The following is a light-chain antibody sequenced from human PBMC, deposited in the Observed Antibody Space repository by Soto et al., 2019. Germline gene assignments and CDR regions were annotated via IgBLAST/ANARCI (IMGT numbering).Light chain of an antibody. V-gene: IGKV3-11*01. CDR1: QSVSTY. CDR3: QQYGHSPKT. Sequence: EIVLTQSPATLSLSPGERATLSCRASQSVSTYLAWYQHKPGQAPRLLIYDASNRATGIPARFSGSGSGTDFTLTISSLEPADFAVYYCQQYGHSPKTFGQGTRVEIK. CDR2: DAS. J-gene: IGKJ1*01.